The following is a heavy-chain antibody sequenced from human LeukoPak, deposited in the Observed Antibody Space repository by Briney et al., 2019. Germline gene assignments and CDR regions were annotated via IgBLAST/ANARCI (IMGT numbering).Heavy chain of an antibody. CDR3: ARGGHVHAFDI. D-gene: IGHD1-26*01. CDR2: IDSDGSST. CDR1: GFTFNSYW. V-gene: IGHV3-74*01. J-gene: IGHJ3*02. Sequence: GGSLRLSCAASGFTFNSYWMHWVRQAPGKGLVWVSRIDSDGSSTIYADSVKGRFTISRDNAKNTLYLQINSLRAEDTAVYYCARGGHVHAFDIWGQGTGVTVSS.